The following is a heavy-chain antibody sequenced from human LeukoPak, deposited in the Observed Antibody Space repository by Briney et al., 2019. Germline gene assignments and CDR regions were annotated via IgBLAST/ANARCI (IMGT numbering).Heavy chain of an antibody. CDR3: AKGHYYDSSGRLLGGDY. CDR1: EFTFSSYA. V-gene: IGHV3-30*04. J-gene: IGHJ4*02. Sequence: PGGSLRLSCGASEFTFSSYAMHWVRQAPHEVLEWVAVISYDGSNKYYADSVKGRFTISRDNSKNTLYLQMNSLRAEDTAVYYCAKGHYYDSSGRLLGGDYWGQGTLVTVSS. CDR2: ISYDGSNK. D-gene: IGHD3-22*01.